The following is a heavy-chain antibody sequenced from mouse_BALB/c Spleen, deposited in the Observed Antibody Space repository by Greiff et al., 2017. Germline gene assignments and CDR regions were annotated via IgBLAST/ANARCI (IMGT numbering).Heavy chain of an antibody. CDR1: GFTFSSYA. CDR3: ARGRAFAY. D-gene: IGHD3-3*01. Sequence: EGQVVESGGGLVKPGGSLKLSCAASGFTFSSYAMSWVRQSPEKRLEWVAEISSGGSYTYYPDTVTGRFTISRDNAKNTLYLEMSSLRSEDTAMYYCARGRAFAYGGQGTLVTVSA. J-gene: IGHJ3*01. CDR2: ISSGGSYT. V-gene: IGHV5-9-4*01.